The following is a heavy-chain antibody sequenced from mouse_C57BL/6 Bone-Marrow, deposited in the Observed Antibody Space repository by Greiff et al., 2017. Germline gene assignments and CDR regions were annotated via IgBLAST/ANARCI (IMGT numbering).Heavy chain of an antibody. D-gene: IGHD1-1*01. CDR3: AGIYCYGSRGFYFDY. Sequence: VQLQQSGAELVRPGSSVKMSCKASGYTFTSYGINWVKQRPGQGLEWIGYIYIGNGYTEYNEKFKGKATLTFDTSSSTAYMQLSSLTSEDSAISFCAGIYCYGSRGFYFDYCGQGTTLTVSS. CDR1: GYTFTSYG. V-gene: IGHV1-58*01. CDR2: IYIGNGYT. J-gene: IGHJ2*01.